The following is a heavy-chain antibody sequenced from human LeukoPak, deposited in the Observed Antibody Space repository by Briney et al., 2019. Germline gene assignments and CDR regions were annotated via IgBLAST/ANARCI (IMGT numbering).Heavy chain of an antibody. D-gene: IGHD3-22*01. Sequence: SETLSLTCAVYGGSFSGYYWSWIRQPPGKGLEWIGEINHSGSTNYNPSLKSRVTISVDTSKNQFSLKLSSVTAADTAVYYCARAYYDSSGYQPIDYWGQGALVTVSS. CDR2: INHSGST. J-gene: IGHJ4*02. CDR1: GGSFSGYY. V-gene: IGHV4-34*01. CDR3: ARAYYDSSGYQPIDY.